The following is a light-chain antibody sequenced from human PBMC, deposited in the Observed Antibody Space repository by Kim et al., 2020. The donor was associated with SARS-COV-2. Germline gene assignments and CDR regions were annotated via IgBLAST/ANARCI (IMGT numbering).Light chain of an antibody. V-gene: IGLV3-1*01. CDR2: QDS. J-gene: IGLJ2*01. CDR3: PAWDSSTVV. CDR1: KLGDKY. Sequence: SYELTQPSSVSVSPGQTASITCSGDKLGDKYACWYQQKPGQSPVLVIYQDSKRPSGIPERFSGSNSGNTATLTISGTQAMDEADYYCPAWDSSTVVFGGG.